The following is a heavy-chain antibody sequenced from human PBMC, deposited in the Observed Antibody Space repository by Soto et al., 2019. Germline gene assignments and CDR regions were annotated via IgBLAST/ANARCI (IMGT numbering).Heavy chain of an antibody. V-gene: IGHV4-30-2*01. Sequence: SETLSLTCAVSGGSISSGGYSWSWIRQPPGKGLEWIGYIYHSGSTYYNPSLKSRVTISVDRSKNQFSLKLSSVTAADTAAYYCARVPTPWGQGTLVTVS. J-gene: IGHJ5*02. CDR3: ARVPTP. CDR2: IYHSGST. CDR1: GGSISSGGYS.